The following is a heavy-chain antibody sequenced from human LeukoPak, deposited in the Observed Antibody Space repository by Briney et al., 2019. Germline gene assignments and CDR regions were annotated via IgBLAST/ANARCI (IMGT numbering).Heavy chain of an antibody. J-gene: IGHJ4*02. D-gene: IGHD5-12*01. V-gene: IGHV4-4*07. CDR1: GGSISSYY. CDR3: ARDGWLQLFDY. Sequence: SETLSLTCTVSGGSISSYYWSWIRQPAGKGLGWIGRIYTSGSTNYNPSLKSRVTMSVDTSKNQFSLKLSSVTAADTAVYYCARDGWLQLFDYWGQGTLVTVSS. CDR2: IYTSGST.